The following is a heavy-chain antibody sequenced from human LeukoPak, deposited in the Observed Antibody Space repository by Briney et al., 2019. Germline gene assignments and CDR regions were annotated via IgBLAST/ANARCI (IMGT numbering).Heavy chain of an antibody. V-gene: IGHV4-59*01. Sequence: PSETLSLTCTVSGGSISSYYWSWIRQPPGKRLEWIGYIYYSGSSNYNPSLKSRVTISVDMSKNQFSLKLTSVTAADTAVYYCARTSGMTTVYYYYMDVWGKGTTVIVSS. D-gene: IGHD4-11*01. CDR3: ARTSGMTTVYYYYMDV. J-gene: IGHJ6*03. CDR2: IYYSGSS. CDR1: GGSISSYY.